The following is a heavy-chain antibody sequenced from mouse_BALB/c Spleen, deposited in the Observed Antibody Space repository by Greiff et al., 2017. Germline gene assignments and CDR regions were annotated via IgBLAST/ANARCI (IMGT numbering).Heavy chain of an antibody. Sequence: VQLQQSGPGLVAPSQSLSITCTVSGFPLTSYGVHWVRQPPGKGLEWLGVIWAGGSTNYNSALMSRLSISKDNSKSQVFLKMNSLQTDDTAMYYCARVYGNYELFDYWGQGTTLTVSA. J-gene: IGHJ2*01. CDR3: ARVYGNYELFDY. D-gene: IGHD2-1*01. CDR1: GFPLTSYG. CDR2: IWAGGST. V-gene: IGHV2-9*02.